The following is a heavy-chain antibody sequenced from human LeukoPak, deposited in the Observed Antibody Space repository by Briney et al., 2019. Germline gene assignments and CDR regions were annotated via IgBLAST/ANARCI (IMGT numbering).Heavy chain of an antibody. CDR3: ARDQRYCSSSSCPWEPFDY. D-gene: IGHD2-2*01. Sequence: GGSLRLSCAASGFTFDDYAMHWVRQVPGKGLEWVSLISGNGGNTYYADSVKGRFTISRDNSKNSLYLQMNSLRAEDTAVYYCARDQRYCSSSSCPWEPFDYWGQGTLVTVSS. CDR1: GFTFDDYA. V-gene: IGHV3-43*02. J-gene: IGHJ4*02. CDR2: ISGNGGNT.